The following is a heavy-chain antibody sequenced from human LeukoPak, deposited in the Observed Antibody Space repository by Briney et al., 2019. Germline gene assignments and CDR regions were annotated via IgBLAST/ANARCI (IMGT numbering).Heavy chain of an antibody. CDR1: GYTFTSYY. CDR3: AALAGPTPGFDY. D-gene: IGHD1-14*01. V-gene: IGHV1-46*01. CDR2: INPSGGST. Sequence: GASVKVSCKASGYTFTSYYMHWVRQAPGQGLEWMGIINPSGGSTSYAQKFQGRVTMTRDTSTSTVYMELSSLRSEDTAVYYCAALAGPTPGFDYWGQGTLVTVSS. J-gene: IGHJ4*02.